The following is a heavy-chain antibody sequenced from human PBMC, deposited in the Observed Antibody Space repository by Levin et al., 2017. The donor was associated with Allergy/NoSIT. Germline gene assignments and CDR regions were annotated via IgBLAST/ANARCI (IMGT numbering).Heavy chain of an antibody. CDR2: FDPEDGET. CDR3: ATVLITFGGVIGWFDP. D-gene: IGHD3-16*01. J-gene: IGHJ5*02. Sequence: ASVKVSCKVSGYTLTELSMHWVRQAPGKGLEWMGGFDPEDGETIYAQKFQGRVTMTEDTSTDTAYMELSSLRSEDTAVYYCATVLITFGGVIGWFDPWGQGTLVTVSS. CDR1: GYTLTELS. V-gene: IGHV1-24*01.